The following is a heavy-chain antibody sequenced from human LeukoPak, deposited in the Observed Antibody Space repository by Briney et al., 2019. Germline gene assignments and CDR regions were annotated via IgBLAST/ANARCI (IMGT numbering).Heavy chain of an antibody. Sequence: PGGSLRLSCAASGFTFSGSAMHWVRQASGEGLEWVGRIRSKANSYATAYAASVKGRFTISRDDSKNTAYLQMNSLKTEDTAVYYCTRLTADRPANDAFDIWGQGTMVTVSS. CDR2: IRSKANSYAT. V-gene: IGHV3-73*01. CDR1: GFTFSGSA. J-gene: IGHJ3*02. D-gene: IGHD5-18*01. CDR3: TRLTADRPANDAFDI.